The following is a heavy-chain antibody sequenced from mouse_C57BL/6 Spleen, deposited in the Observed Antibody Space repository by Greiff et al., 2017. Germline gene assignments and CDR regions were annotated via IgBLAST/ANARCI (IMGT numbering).Heavy chain of an antibody. Sequence: VQLQQSGPELVKPGASVKISCKASGYTFTDYYMNWVKQSHGKSLEWIGDINPNNGGTSYNQKFKGKATLTVDKSSSTAYMELRSLTSEDSAVYYCATSNYVGVAYWGQGTLVTVSA. V-gene: IGHV1-26*01. CDR1: GYTFTDYY. J-gene: IGHJ3*01. D-gene: IGHD2-5*01. CDR2: INPNNGGT. CDR3: ATSNYVGVAY.